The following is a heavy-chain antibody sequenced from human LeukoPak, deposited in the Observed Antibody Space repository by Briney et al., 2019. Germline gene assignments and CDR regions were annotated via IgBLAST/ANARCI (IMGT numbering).Heavy chain of an antibody. J-gene: IGHJ3*02. V-gene: IGHV1-69*06. CDR2: IIPIFGTA. Sequence: ASVKVSCKASGYTFTDYYMHWVRQAPGQGLEWMGGIIPIFGTANYAQKFQGRVTITADKSTSTAYMELSSLRSEDTAVYYCARGNRDSGYDWDDAFDIWGQGTMVTVSS. CDR1: GYTFTDYY. D-gene: IGHD5-12*01. CDR3: ARGNRDSGYDWDDAFDI.